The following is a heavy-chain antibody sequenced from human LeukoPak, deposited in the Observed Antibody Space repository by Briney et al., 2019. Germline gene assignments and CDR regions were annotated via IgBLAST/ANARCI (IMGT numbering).Heavy chain of an antibody. V-gene: IGHV4-61*02. CDR2: IYISGST. CDR3: ARSLRAPIDSDYGGSPYIDAFDI. CDR1: GGSLNSGRDS. Sequence: SETLSLTCTVSGGSLNSGRDSWSWVRQSAGKGLEWIGRIYISGSTNYNPSLKSRVTMSVDTSKNQFSLKLSSVTAADTAVYYCARSLRAPIDSDYGGSPYIDAFDIWGQGTMVTVSS. J-gene: IGHJ3*02. D-gene: IGHD4-23*01.